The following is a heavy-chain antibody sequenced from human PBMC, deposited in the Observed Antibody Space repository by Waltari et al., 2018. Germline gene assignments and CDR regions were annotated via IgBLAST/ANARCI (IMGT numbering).Heavy chain of an antibody. V-gene: IGHV4-34*01. Sequence: QVQLQQWGAGLLKPSETLSLTCAVYGGSFSGYYWSWIRQPPGKGLEWIGEINHSGSTNYNPALKSRVTISVYTSKNQFSLKLSSVTAADTAVYYCARGGIRYFDWLLYFDYWGQGTLVTVSS. CDR3: ARGGIRYFDWLLYFDY. D-gene: IGHD3-9*01. J-gene: IGHJ4*02. CDR2: INHSGST. CDR1: GGSFSGYY.